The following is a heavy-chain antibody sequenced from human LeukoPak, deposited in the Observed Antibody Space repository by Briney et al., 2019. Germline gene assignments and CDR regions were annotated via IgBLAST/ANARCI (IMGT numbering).Heavy chain of an antibody. CDR2: IYYNGNT. Sequence: SETLSLTCTVSGGSVSSASYYWTWIRQPPGEGLEWIGYIYYNGNTNYNPSLKSRVTISVDTSKNQFSLKLSSVTAADTAVYYCARDTGYCSAGSCYHNYFDFWSQGTLVTVSS. D-gene: IGHD2-15*01. CDR1: GGSVSSASYY. V-gene: IGHV4-61*01. CDR3: ARDTGYCSAGSCYHNYFDF. J-gene: IGHJ4*02.